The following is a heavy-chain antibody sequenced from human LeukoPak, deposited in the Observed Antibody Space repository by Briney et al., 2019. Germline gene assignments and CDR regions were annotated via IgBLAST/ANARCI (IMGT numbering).Heavy chain of an antibody. D-gene: IGHD1-20*01. CDR1: GFTFSDSW. V-gene: IGHV3-7*01. CDR3: ARSPPRSITGMFAPYYFDY. J-gene: IGHJ4*02. CDR2: MNQDGSAK. Sequence: GGSLRLSCAASGFTFSDSWMSWVRQAPGKGLEWVANMNQDGSAKGYVDSVKGRFTISRDNARNSLYLQMNSLRAEDTAVYYCARSPPRSITGMFAPYYFDYWGQGTLVTVSS.